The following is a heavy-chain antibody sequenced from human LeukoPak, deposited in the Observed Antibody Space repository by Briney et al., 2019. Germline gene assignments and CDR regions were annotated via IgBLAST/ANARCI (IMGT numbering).Heavy chain of an antibody. J-gene: IGHJ4*02. CDR2: IYYSGST. CDR3: ARVRGYRDGYNHPFDY. Sequence: PSETLSLTCTVSGGSISSYYWSWIRQPPGKGLEWIGYIYYSGSTNYNPSLKSRVTISVDTSKNQFSLKLSSVTAADTAVYYCARVRGYRDGYNHPFDYWGQETLVTVSS. D-gene: IGHD5-24*01. CDR1: GGSISSYY. V-gene: IGHV4-59*01.